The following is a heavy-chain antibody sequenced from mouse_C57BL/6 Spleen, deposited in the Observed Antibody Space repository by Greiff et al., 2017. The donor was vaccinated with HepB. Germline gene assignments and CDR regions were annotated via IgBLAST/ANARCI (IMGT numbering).Heavy chain of an antibody. J-gene: IGHJ2*01. Sequence: QVQLQQSGPELVKPGASVKISCKASGYAFSSSWMNWVKQRPGKGLEWIGRIYPGDGDTNYNGKFKGKATLTADKSSSTAYMQLSSLTSEDSAVYFCARRELARFDYWGQGTTLTVSS. V-gene: IGHV1-82*01. D-gene: IGHD4-1*01. CDR1: GYAFSSSW. CDR3: ARRELARFDY. CDR2: IYPGDGDT.